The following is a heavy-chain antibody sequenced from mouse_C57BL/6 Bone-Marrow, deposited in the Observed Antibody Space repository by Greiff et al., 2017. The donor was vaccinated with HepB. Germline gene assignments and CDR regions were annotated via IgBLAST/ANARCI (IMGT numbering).Heavy chain of an antibody. V-gene: IGHV5-4*01. CDR3: ARDYYGSPAWFAY. CDR1: GFTFSSYA. J-gene: IGHJ3*01. D-gene: IGHD1-1*01. Sequence: VQLKESGGGLVKPGGSLKLSCAASGFTFSSYAMSWVRQTPEKRLEWVATISDGGSYTYYPDNVKGRFTISRDNAKNNLYLQMSHLKSEDTAMYYCARDYYGSPAWFAYWGQGTLVTVSA. CDR2: ISDGGSYT.